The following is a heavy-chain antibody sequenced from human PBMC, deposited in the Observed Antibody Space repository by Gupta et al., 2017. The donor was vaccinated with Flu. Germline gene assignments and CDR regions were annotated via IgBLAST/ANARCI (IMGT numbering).Heavy chain of an antibody. Sequence: EVQLVESGGGLVQPGRSLRLSCAASGFTFDDYAMHWVRQAPGKGLEWVSGISWNSGSIGYADSVKGRFTISRDNAKNSLYLQMNSLRAEDTALYYCAKANLNGYGEYFQHWGQGTLVTVSS. J-gene: IGHJ1*01. CDR2: ISWNSGSI. CDR1: GFTFDDYA. V-gene: IGHV3-9*01. D-gene: IGHD5-12*01. CDR3: AKANLNGYGEYFQH.